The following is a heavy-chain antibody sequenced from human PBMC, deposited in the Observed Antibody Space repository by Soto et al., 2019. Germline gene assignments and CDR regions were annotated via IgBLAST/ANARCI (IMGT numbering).Heavy chain of an antibody. Sequence: EVQLVESGGGLVQPGGSLRLSCAVSGFSFRSYWINWVRQAPGKGLVWISRINSDGRETSHADTVKGRFTISRDNANNTLYLQMSSLRADDTAVYYCAGSPGYCNDGSCPWTLAVCGRGTTVTVSS. CDR1: GFSFRSYW. V-gene: IGHV3-74*01. CDR2: INSDGRET. D-gene: IGHD2-15*01. J-gene: IGHJ6*04. CDR3: AGSPGYCNDGSCPWTLAV.